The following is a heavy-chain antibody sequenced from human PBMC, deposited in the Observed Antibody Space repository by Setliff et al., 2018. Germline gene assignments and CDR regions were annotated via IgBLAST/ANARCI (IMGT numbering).Heavy chain of an antibody. V-gene: IGHV4-34*01. CDR2: INHSGST. Sequence: SETLSLTCAVYGGSFSAYYWSWIRQPPGKGLEWIGEINHSGSTIYNPSLKSRVTISVDTSKNQFSLKLSSVTAADTAVYYCARRETYSNFWSCYYAYWGQGTLVTVSS. CDR3: ARRETYSNFWSCYYAY. J-gene: IGHJ4*02. D-gene: IGHD3-3*01. CDR1: GGSFSAYY.